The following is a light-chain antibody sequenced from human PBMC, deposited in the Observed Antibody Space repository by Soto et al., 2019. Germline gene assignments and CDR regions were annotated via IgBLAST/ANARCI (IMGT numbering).Light chain of an antibody. CDR3: QQRSDWPIT. Sequence: EIVLTQSPDTLALSPGERATLCCRGSQSVRSHLVWYQQKPGQAPRLLIYEASNRATGIPARFSGSGSGTDFTLTISSLEPEDFAVYYCQQRSDWPITFGQGTRLEI. V-gene: IGKV3-11*01. J-gene: IGKJ5*01. CDR1: QSVRSH. CDR2: EAS.